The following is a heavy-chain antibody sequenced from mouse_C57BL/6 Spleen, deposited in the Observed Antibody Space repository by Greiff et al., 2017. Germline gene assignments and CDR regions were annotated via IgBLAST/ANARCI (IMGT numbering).Heavy chain of an antibody. CDR1: GFSFNTYA. V-gene: IGHV10-1*01. CDR2: IRSKSNNYAT. D-gene: IGHD2-5*01. Sequence: DAGGGLVQPKGSLKLSCAASGFSFNTYAMNWVRQAPGKGLEWVARIRSKSNNYATYYADSVKDRFTISRDDSESMLYLQMNNLKTEDTAMYYCVRHPLYSNYFDYWGQGTTLTVSS. CDR3: VRHPLYSNYFDY. J-gene: IGHJ2*01.